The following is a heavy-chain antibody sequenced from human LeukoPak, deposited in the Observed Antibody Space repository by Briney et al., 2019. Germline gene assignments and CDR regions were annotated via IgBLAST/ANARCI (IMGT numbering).Heavy chain of an antibody. CDR1: GFTFSSYA. CDR3: AKSQSAVLLWFGELFF. D-gene: IGHD3-10*01. CDR2: ISGSGGST. V-gene: IGHV3-23*01. Sequence: GGSLRLSCAASGFTFSSYAMSWVRQAPGKGLEWVSAISGSGGSTYYADSVKGRFTISRDNSKNTLYLQMNSLRADDTAVYYCAKSQSAVLLWFGELFFWGQGTLVTVSS. J-gene: IGHJ4*02.